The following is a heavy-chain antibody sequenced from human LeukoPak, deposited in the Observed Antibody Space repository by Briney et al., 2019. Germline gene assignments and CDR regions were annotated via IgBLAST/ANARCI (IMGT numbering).Heavy chain of an antibody. J-gene: IGHJ4*02. CDR2: IGTASVT. D-gene: IGHD4-23*01. Sequence: PGGCLRLACAASGFTFSSYDMDSGRQARGKGLKLVSAIGTASVTYYPGSVTGRFTITRENAKNSLYLQMNSLRAGDTAVYYCARDDGGNLDYWGQGTLVTVAS. V-gene: IGHV3-13*01. CDR1: GFTFSSYD. CDR3: ARDDGGNLDY.